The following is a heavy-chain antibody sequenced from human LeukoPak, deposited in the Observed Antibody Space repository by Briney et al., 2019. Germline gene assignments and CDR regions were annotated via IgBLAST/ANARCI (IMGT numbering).Heavy chain of an antibody. CDR1: GGSISSYY. V-gene: IGHV4-59*12. D-gene: IGHD5-18*01. J-gene: IGHJ6*03. Sequence: SETLSLTCTVSGGSISSYYWSWIRQPPGKGLEWIGYIYYSGSTNYNPSLKSRVTISVDTSKNQFSLKLSSVTAADTAVYYCARGRAGRGYSYVIYDYYYMDVWGKGTTVTDSS. CDR3: ARGRAGRGYSYVIYDYYYMDV. CDR2: IYYSGST.